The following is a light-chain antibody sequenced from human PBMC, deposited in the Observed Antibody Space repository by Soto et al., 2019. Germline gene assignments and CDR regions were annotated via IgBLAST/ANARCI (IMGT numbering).Light chain of an antibody. Sequence: DIVMTQSPDSLTVSLGERATIHCKSSQSILFTSDNKYYLAWYQQKSGQPPRLLIYWASTRESGVPDRFSGRGSGTDFSLTISSLEAEDVAVYYCQQHYTTPRTFGQGTKVEIK. J-gene: IGKJ1*01. CDR1: QSILFTSDNKYY. V-gene: IGKV4-1*01. CDR2: WAS. CDR3: QQHYTTPRT.